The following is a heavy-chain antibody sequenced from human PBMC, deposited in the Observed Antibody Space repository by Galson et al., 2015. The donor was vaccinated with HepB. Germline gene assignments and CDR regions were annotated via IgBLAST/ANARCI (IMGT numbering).Heavy chain of an antibody. J-gene: IGHJ3*02. CDR1: GYTFTSYY. D-gene: IGHD6-13*01. CDR3: ARPMGGQQLARDAFDI. CDR2: INPSGGST. Sequence: SVKVSCKASGYTFTSYYMHWVRQAPGQGLEWMGIINPSGGSTSYAQKFQGRVTMTRDTSTSTVYMELSSLRSEDTAVYYCARPMGGQQLARDAFDIWGQGTMVTVSS. V-gene: IGHV1-46*01.